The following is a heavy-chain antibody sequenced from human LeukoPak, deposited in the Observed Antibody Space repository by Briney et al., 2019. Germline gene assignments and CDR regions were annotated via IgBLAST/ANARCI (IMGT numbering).Heavy chain of an antibody. D-gene: IGHD6-25*01. J-gene: IGHJ4*02. Sequence: GGTLRLSCAASGFTFSTYGMSWVRQAPGKGLEWVSGISGSGSTTYYADSVKGRFTISRDNSKNTLYLQMNSLRAEDTAVYYCAKANSGSASRGYFDYWGQGTLVTVSS. V-gene: IGHV3-23*01. CDR2: ISGSGSTT. CDR3: AKANSGSASRGYFDY. CDR1: GFTFSTYG.